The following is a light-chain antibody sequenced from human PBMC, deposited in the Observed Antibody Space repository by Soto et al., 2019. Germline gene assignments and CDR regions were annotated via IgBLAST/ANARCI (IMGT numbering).Light chain of an antibody. CDR3: LQDYNYPLT. J-gene: IGKJ4*01. V-gene: IGKV1-6*01. CDR1: QGIRND. CDR2: AAS. Sequence: AIQMTQSPSSMSASVGDRVTITCRASQGIRNDLGWYQQKPGTAPKLLIYAASSLQSGVPSRFSGSGSGTDFTLTISSLQPEDFATYYCLQDYNYPLTFGGGTKVEIE.